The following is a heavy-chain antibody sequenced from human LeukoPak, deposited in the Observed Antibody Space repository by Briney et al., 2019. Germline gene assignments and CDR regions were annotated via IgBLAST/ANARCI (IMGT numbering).Heavy chain of an antibody. CDR3: DQKQWLTADFDY. CDR1: GFTFSRYE. CDR2: ISGSGTTI. V-gene: IGHV3-48*03. J-gene: IGHJ4*02. Sequence: GGSLRLSCAASGFTFSRYEMNWVRQAPGKGLEWVSYISGSGTTIYYADSVKGRFTMSRDNAKNSVYLQMGSLRAEDTAVYYCDQKQWLTADFDYWGQGTLVTVSS. D-gene: IGHD6-19*01.